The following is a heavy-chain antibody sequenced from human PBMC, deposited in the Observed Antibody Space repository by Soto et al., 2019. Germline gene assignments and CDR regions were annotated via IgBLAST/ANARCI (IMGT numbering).Heavy chain of an antibody. J-gene: IGHJ3*01. CDR3: AKKGLGSLKTFCSNSDCHYAFDL. D-gene: IGHD2-8*01. V-gene: IGHV3-23*01. Sequence: EVQLLESGGGLVQPGGSLRLSCAASGFTFINYAMIWVRQAPGKGLEWVSTISGGGDGTYYADSVKGHFTIYRDNSKNTLYLQMNSLRAEDTAIYYCAKKGLGSLKTFCSNSDCHYAFDLWGQGTVVTVSS. CDR2: ISGGGDGT. CDR1: GFTFINYA.